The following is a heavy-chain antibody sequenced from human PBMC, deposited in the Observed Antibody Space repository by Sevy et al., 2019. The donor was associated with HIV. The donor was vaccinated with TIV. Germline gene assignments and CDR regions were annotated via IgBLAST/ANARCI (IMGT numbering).Heavy chain of an antibody. Sequence: SETLSLTCTVSGGSISSYDWSWIRQPPGKGLEWIGYIYYSGSTNYNPSLKSRVTISVDTSKNQFSLKLSSVTAADTAVYYCARGGPTPGYYYYMDVWGKGTTVTVSS. V-gene: IGHV4-59*01. CDR3: ARGGPTPGYYYYMDV. CDR2: IYYSGST. J-gene: IGHJ6*03. CDR1: GGSISSYD. D-gene: IGHD1-26*01.